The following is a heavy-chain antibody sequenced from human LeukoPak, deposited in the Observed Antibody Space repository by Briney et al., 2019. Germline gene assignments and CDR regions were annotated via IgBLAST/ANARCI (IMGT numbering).Heavy chain of an antibody. J-gene: IGHJ4*02. CDR2: INHSGST. CDR3: ATTNVLLWFGELSKTAYFDY. CDR1: GGSFSGYY. D-gene: IGHD3-10*01. Sequence: SETLLTCAVYGGSFSGYYWSWIRQPPGKGLEWIGEINHSGSTNYNPSLKSRVTISVDTSKNQFSLKLSSVTAADTAVYYCATTNVLLWFGELSKTAYFDYWGQGTLVTVSS. V-gene: IGHV4-34*01.